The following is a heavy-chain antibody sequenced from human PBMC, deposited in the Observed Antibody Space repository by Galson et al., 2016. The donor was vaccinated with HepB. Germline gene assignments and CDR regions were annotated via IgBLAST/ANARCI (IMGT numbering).Heavy chain of an antibody. CDR2: IWYDGSNK. D-gene: IGHD3-3*01. J-gene: IGHJ2*01. CDR3: AREKIFGVVRPYFDL. V-gene: IGHV3-33*01. Sequence: SLRLSCAASGFTFSSYGMHWVRQAPGKGLEWVAVIWYDGSNKYYADSVKGRFTISRDNSKNTLYLQMNSLRAEDTAVDYGAREKIFGVVRPYFDLWGRGTLVTGSS. CDR1: GFTFSSYG.